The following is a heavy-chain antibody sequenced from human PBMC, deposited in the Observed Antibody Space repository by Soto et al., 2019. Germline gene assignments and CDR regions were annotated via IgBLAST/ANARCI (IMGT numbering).Heavy chain of an antibody. CDR3: ARDANSDSSGYYSDY. D-gene: IGHD3-22*01. J-gene: IGHJ4*02. CDR2: INTSNENT. V-gene: IGHV1-18*01. Sequence: GASVKVSCKASGGTFSSYAISWVRQAPGQGLEWMGWINTSNENTKHAQKFQGRVTMTTDTSTSTAYMEVKSLRSDDTAVYYCARDANSDSSGYYSDYWGQGTLVTVSS. CDR1: GGTFSSYA.